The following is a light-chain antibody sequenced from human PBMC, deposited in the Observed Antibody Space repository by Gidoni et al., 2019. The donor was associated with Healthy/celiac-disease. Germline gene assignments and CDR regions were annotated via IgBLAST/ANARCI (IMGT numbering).Light chain of an antibody. CDR3: QQYNSYSET. CDR2: DAS. CDR1: QSISSW. Sequence: DIQMTQSPSTLSASVGDRVTITCRASQSISSWLAWYQQKPGKVPKLLIYDASSLESGVPSRFSGSGSGTEFTLTISSLQPDDFATYYCQQYNSYSETFGQGTKVEIK. V-gene: IGKV1-5*01. J-gene: IGKJ1*01.